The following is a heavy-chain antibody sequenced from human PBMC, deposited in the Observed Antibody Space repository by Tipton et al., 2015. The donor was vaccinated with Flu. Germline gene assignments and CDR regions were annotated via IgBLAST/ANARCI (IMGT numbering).Heavy chain of an antibody. CDR2: IRSKAYGGTT. Sequence: SLRLSCTASGFTFGDYAMSWVRQAPGKGLEWVGFIRSKAYGGTTEYAASVKGRFTISRDDSKSIAYLQMNSLKTEDTAVYYCTRAGDSLIVVAPEAFDIWGQGTMVTVSS. CDR1: GFTFGDYA. J-gene: IGHJ3*02. CDR3: TRAGDSLIVVAPEAFDI. D-gene: IGHD3-22*01. V-gene: IGHV3-49*04.